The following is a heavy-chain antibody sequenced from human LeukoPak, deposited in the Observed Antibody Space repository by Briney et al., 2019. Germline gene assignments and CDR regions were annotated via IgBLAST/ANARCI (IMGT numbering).Heavy chain of an antibody. Sequence: GGSLRLSCAASGFTVSSNYMSWIRQAPGKGLEWVSYISSSGSTIYYADSVKGRFTISRDNAKNSLYLQMNSLRAEDTAVYYCARDPSSSSWYWFDPWGQGTLVTVSS. V-gene: IGHV3-11*01. CDR3: ARDPSSSSWYWFDP. CDR2: ISSSGSTI. D-gene: IGHD6-13*01. J-gene: IGHJ5*02. CDR1: GFTVSSNY.